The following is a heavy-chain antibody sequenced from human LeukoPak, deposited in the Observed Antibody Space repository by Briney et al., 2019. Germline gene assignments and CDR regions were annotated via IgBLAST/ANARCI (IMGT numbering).Heavy chain of an antibody. J-gene: IGHJ4*02. D-gene: IGHD3-10*01. CDR2: ISWNSGSI. CDR1: GFTFDDYA. Sequence: GGSLRLSCAASGFTFDDYAMHWVRQAPGKGLVWVLGISWNSGSIGYADSVRGRFTISGDNAKNSLYLQMNSLRAEDTALYYCARGGGLLWFGEELVFDYWGQGTLVTVSS. CDR3: ARGGGLLWFGEELVFDY. V-gene: IGHV3-9*01.